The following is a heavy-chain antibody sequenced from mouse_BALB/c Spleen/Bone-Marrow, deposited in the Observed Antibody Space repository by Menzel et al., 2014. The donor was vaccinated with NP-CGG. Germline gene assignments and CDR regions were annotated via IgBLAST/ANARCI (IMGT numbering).Heavy chain of an antibody. CDR3: TRGRTWDFDY. Sequence: VKLQESGAELAKPGASVKLSCKASGYTFTSYYMYWVKQRPGQGLEWIGEINPSNGGTNFNEKFKSRATLTVDKSSSTAYIQLSSLTSEDSAVYYCTRGRTWDFDYWGQGTTLTVSS. J-gene: IGHJ2*01. CDR1: GYTFTSYY. V-gene: IGHV1S81*02. CDR2: INPSNGGT. D-gene: IGHD4-1*01.